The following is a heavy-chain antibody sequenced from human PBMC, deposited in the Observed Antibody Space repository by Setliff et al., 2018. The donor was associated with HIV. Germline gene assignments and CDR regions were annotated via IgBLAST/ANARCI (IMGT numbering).Heavy chain of an antibody. CDR1: GYTVTSYD. Sequence: ASGKVSCKASGYTVTSYDISWVRQAPGQGLEWMGWSSAYNGNTNYAQKLQGRVTMTTDTSTSTAYMVLRSQRSDYTAVYYCAREIGDYYDSSGYYPPTSYYYGMDVWGQGTTVTVSS. J-gene: IGHJ6*02. V-gene: IGHV1-18*01. D-gene: IGHD3-22*01. CDR3: AREIGDYYDSSGYYPPTSYYYGMDV. CDR2: SSAYNGNT.